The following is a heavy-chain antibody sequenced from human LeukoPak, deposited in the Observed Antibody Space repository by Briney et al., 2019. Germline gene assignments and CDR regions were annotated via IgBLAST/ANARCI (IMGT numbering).Heavy chain of an antibody. D-gene: IGHD1-26*01. V-gene: IGHV4-39*01. J-gene: IGHJ4*02. CDR1: GGSISSSSYY. CDR3: ARRGYSSSRLLVDY. Sequence: PSETLSLTCTVSGGSISSSSYYWGWIRQPPVKGLEWIGSIYYSGSTYYNPSLKSRVTISVDTSKNQFSLKLSSVTAADTAVYYCARRGYSSSRLLVDYWGQGTLVTVSS. CDR2: IYYSGST.